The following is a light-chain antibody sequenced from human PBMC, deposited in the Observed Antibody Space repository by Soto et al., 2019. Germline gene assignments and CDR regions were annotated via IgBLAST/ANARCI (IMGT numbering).Light chain of an antibody. J-gene: IGKJ1*01. CDR2: DAS. CDR1: QSINSY. Sequence: EIVLTQSPATLSFSPGERATLSCSASQSINSYLAWYQQKPGQAPRLLIYDASNMATGISARFSGSGSGTDFTLTISSLEPEDFAVYYCQQRSNWPRTFGQGTKVDIK. CDR3: QQRSNWPRT. V-gene: IGKV3-11*01.